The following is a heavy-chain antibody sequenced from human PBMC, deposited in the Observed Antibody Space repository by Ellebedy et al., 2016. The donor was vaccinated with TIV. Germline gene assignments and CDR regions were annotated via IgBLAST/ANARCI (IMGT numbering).Heavy chain of an antibody. CDR3: AKGGYYNLDY. D-gene: IGHD3-9*01. Sequence: GESLKISXAASGLTFSSYVMNWVRQAPGKGLEWVSAITGSGDSTYYADSVKGRFTISRDNSKNTLYLQMNGLRAGDTAVFYCAKGGYYNLDYWGPGILVTVSS. V-gene: IGHV3-23*01. J-gene: IGHJ4*02. CDR2: ITGSGDST. CDR1: GLTFSSYV.